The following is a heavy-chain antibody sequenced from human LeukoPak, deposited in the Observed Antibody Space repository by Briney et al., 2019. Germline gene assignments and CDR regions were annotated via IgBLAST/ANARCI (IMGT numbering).Heavy chain of an antibody. CDR1: GYTFTGYY. V-gene: IGHV1-2*02. CDR2: INPNSGVT. CDR3: ARIKGGAPEQLLPLDY. D-gene: IGHD1-14*01. Sequence: GSVTVSCKASGYTFTGYYVHWVRQAPGQGGEWMGWINPNSGVTTYAQKFQGRVTMTRYTSVSTAYMELSRLTSDDTAVYYCARIKGGAPEQLLPLDYWGQGTLVTVSS. J-gene: IGHJ4*02.